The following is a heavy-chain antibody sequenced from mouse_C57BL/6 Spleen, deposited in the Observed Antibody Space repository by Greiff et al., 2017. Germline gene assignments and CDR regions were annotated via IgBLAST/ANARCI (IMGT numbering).Heavy chain of an antibody. CDR2: IWRGGST. J-gene: IGHJ4*01. D-gene: IGHD2-4*01. CDR3: AKKKDLYYDYDGAMDY. Sequence: VQLQQSGPGLVQPSQSLSITCTVSGFSLTSYGVHWVRQSPGKGLEWLGVIWRGGSTDYNAAFMSRLSITKDNSKSQVFFKMNSLQADDTAIYYCAKKKDLYYDYDGAMDYWGQGTSVTVSS. V-gene: IGHV2-5*01. CDR1: GFSLTSYG.